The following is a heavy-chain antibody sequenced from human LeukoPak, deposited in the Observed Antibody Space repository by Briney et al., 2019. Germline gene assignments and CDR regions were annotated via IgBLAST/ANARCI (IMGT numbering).Heavy chain of an antibody. CDR3: ARGRRPYYYYGMDV. J-gene: IGHJ6*02. CDR1: GGSFSGYY. CDR2: INHSGST. Sequence: SETLSLTCAVYGGSFSGYYWSWIRQPPGKGLEWIGEINHSGSTNYNPSLKSRVTISVDTSKNQFSLKLSSVTAADTAVYYCARGRRPYYYYGMDVWGQGTTVTLSS. V-gene: IGHV4-34*01.